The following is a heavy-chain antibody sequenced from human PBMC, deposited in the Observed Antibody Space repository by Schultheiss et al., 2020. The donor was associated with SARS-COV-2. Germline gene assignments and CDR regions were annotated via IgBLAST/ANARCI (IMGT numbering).Heavy chain of an antibody. D-gene: IGHD5-24*01. CDR3: ARRGGDGYDEFQILDENYFDY. V-gene: IGHV5-51*01. Sequence: GESLKISCKGSGYSFTSYWIGWVRQMPGIGLEWMGIIYPGDSDTRYSPSFQGQVTISADKSISTAYLQWSSLKASDTAMYYCARRGGDGYDEFQILDENYFDYWGQGTLVTVSS. J-gene: IGHJ4*02. CDR2: IYPGDSDT. CDR1: GYSFTSYW.